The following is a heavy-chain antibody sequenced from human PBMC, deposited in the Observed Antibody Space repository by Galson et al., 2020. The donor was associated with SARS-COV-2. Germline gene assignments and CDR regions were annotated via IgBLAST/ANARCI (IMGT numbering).Heavy chain of an antibody. CDR1: GYTFTGYY. D-gene: IGHD3-10*01. V-gene: IGHV1-2*06. CDR3: ARGGSGSGSYYPYYFDY. CDR2: INPNSGGT. J-gene: IGHJ4*02. Sequence: ASVKVSCQASGYTFTGYYMHWVRQAPGQGLEWMGRINPNSGGTNYAQKFQGRVTMTRDTSISTAYMELSRLRSDDTAVYYCARGGSGSGSYYPYYFDYWGQGTLVTVSS.